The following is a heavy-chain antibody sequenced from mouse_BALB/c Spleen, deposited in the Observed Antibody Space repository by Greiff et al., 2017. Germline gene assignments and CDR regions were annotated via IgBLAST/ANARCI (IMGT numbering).Heavy chain of an antibody. CDR3: ARMRDGNRYYAMDY. CDR2: ISCYNGAT. D-gene: IGHD2-1*01. V-gene: IGHV1S34*01. J-gene: IGHJ4*01. CDR1: GYSFTGYY. Sequence: LVKTGASVKISCKASGYSFTGYYMHWVKQSHGKSLEWIGYISCYNGATSYNQKFKGKATFTVDTSSSTAYMQFNSLTSEDSAVYYCARMRDGNRYYAMDYWGQGTSVTVSS.